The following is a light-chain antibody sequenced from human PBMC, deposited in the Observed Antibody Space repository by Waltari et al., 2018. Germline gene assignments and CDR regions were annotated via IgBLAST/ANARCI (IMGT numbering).Light chain of an antibody. CDR3: QQYYSTPYT. CDR2: WAS. CDR1: QTILYNSNNKNY. Sequence: DIVMTQSPDSLAVSLGERATIHCKSSQTILYNSNNKNYLAWYQQKPGQPPKLLIYWASTRESGVPDRFSGSGSGTDFTLTVSSLQAEDVAVYYCQQYYSTPYTFGQGTKLEI. J-gene: IGKJ2*01. V-gene: IGKV4-1*01.